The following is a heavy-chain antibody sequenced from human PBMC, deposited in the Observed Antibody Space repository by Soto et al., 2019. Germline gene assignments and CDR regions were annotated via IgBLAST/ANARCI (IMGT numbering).Heavy chain of an antibody. Sequence: ASVKVSCKASGYTFTGYYMHWVRQAPGQGLEWMGWINPNSGGTNYAQKFQGWVTMTRDTSISTAYMELSRLRSDDTAVYYCARNIVVVPAAMREYCYYYYGRDVWGQGTTVTVSS. V-gene: IGHV1-2*04. J-gene: IGHJ6*02. D-gene: IGHD2-2*01. CDR1: GYTFTGYY. CDR2: INPNSGGT. CDR3: ARNIVVVPAAMREYCYYYYGRDV.